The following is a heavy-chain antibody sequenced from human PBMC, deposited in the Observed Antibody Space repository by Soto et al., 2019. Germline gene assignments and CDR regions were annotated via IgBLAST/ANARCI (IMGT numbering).Heavy chain of an antibody. J-gene: IGHJ4*02. Sequence: SETLSLTCAVSGGSFSDHYWTWIRHPPGKGMEWIGEIHHSGRSHYNPSFKSRATISLDTSKNQFSLDLRSVTAADTALYYCARAPLIKSAEVKSFVDFWGQGTLVT. CDR1: GGSFSDHY. CDR3: ARAPLIKSAEVKSFVDF. V-gene: IGHV4-34*01. D-gene: IGHD3-16*01. CDR2: IHHSGRS.